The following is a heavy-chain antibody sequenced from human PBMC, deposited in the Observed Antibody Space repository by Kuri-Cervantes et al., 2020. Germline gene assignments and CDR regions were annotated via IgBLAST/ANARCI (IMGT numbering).Heavy chain of an antibody. CDR3: ARVRAYYYDY. V-gene: IGHV3-72*01. J-gene: IGHJ4*02. CDR1: GFTFGDYA. CDR2: TRNKAKSYTT. Sequence: GESLKISCTASGFTFGDYAMSWFRQAPGKGLEWVGRTRNKAKSYTTEYAASVKDRFTISRGDSKNSLYLQMNSLKTEDTAVHYCARVRAYYYDYWGQGTLVTVSS.